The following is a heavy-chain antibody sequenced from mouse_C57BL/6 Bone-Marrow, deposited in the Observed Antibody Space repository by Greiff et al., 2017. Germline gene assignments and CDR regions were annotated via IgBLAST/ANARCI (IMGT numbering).Heavy chain of an antibody. CDR3: AREGYYGISYYFDY. D-gene: IGHD1-1*01. CDR2: ISSGSSTI. Sequence: EVQLVESGGGLVKPGGSLKLSCAASGFTFSDYGMHWVRQAPEKGLEWVAYISSGSSTIYYADTVKGRFTISRDNAKNTLFLQMTSLRSEDTAMYYCAREGYYGISYYFDYCGQGTTLTVSS. V-gene: IGHV5-17*01. J-gene: IGHJ2*01. CDR1: GFTFSDYG.